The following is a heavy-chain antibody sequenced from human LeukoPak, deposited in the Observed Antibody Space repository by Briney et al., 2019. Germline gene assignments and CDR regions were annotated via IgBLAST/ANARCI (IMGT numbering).Heavy chain of an antibody. J-gene: IGHJ4*02. Sequence: GGSLRLSCIASGFTVSSNYMTWVRQAPGKGLEWVSIIYSGGSTYYADSVKGRFTISRDNSKDTLYLQMNSLRAEDTAVYYCARGGAMIRGVFDYWGQGTLVTVSS. D-gene: IGHD3-10*01. V-gene: IGHV3-66*01. CDR1: GFTVSSNY. CDR3: ARGGAMIRGVFDY. CDR2: IYSGGST.